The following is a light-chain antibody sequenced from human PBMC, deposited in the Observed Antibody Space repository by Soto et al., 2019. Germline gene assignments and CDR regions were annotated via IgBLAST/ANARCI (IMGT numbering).Light chain of an antibody. J-gene: IGKJ1*01. Sequence: DIQMTQSPSSLSASVGDRVIITCRASRDIVTSLNWYQHHPGKGPKILIYAASSLQSGVPSRFSGSGSGTEFNLTISSLHPEDFATYYCQQSYSSRTFGQGTTVDIK. V-gene: IGKV1-39*01. CDR3: QQSYSSRT. CDR1: RDIVTS. CDR2: AAS.